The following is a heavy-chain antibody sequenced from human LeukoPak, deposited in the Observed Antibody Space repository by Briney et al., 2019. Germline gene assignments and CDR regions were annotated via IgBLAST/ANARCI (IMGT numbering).Heavy chain of an antibody. CDR2: IYQSGST. CDR3: ARVGSRGWYYY. D-gene: IGHD6-19*01. Sequence: SQTLSLTCAVSGGSISSGGYSWSWIRQPPGKGLEWIGYIYQSGSTYYNPSLKSRVTISVDRSKNQFSLKLSSVTAADTAVYYCARVGSRGWYYYWGQGTLVTVSS. J-gene: IGHJ4*02. V-gene: IGHV4-30-2*01. CDR1: GGSISSGGYS.